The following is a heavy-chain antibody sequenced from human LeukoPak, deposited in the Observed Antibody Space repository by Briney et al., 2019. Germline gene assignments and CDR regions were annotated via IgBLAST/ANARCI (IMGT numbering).Heavy chain of an antibody. V-gene: IGHV4-39*01. D-gene: IGHD3-22*01. Sequence: PSETLSPTCSVSGDSVSRSDSYWDWIRQPPGKGLEWIGTIYYSGRTYYSPSLKSRVTMSVDPSNNQFSLTLRSVTAADTAVYYCARRRYYDGSGYLEWGQGTLLSVSS. CDR3: ARRRYYDGSGYLE. CDR2: IYYSGRT. J-gene: IGHJ1*01. CDR1: GDSVSRSDSY.